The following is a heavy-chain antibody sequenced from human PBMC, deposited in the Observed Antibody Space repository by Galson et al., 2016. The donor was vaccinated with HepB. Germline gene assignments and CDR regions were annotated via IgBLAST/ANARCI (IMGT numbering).Heavy chain of an antibody. V-gene: IGHV2-5*02. Sequence: PALVKPTQTLTLTCTFSGFSLDTTGVAVAWIRQPPGKALEWLALIYWDDDKRYSPSLDNRLTITKDTSKNQVVLTMTNMDHVDTATYYCITGATGAFDIWGQGTMVTVSS. J-gene: IGHJ3*02. D-gene: IGHD1-26*01. CDR1: GFSLDTTGVA. CDR2: IYWDDDK. CDR3: ITGATGAFDI.